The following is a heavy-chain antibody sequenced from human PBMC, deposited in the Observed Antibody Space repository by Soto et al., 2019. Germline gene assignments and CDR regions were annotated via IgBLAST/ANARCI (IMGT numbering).Heavy chain of an antibody. CDR1: GFTFSSYS. V-gene: IGHV3-21*01. Sequence: EVQLVESGGGLVKPGGSLRLSCAASGFTFSSYSMNWVRQAPGKGLEWVSSISSSSSYIYYADSVKGRFTISRDNAKNSLYLQMNSLRAEDTAVYYCARDAGTSRGDAFDIWGQGTMVTVSS. CDR2: ISSSSSYI. J-gene: IGHJ3*02. CDR3: ARDAGTSRGDAFDI. D-gene: IGHD2-2*01.